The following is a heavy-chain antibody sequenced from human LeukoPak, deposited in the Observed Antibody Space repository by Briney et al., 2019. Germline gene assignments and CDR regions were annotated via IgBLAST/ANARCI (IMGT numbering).Heavy chain of an antibody. CDR1: GGSISSDY. V-gene: IGHV4-59*01. D-gene: IGHD4-17*01. CDR3: VRGFPVTQSSYFDY. J-gene: IGHJ4*02. Sequence: SSETLSLTCIVSGGSISSDYWSWIRQPPGKGLEWIGYIHHSGSTDYNPSLKSRVTISMDASKNQFSLKLTSVTAADTAVYYCVRGFPVTQSSYFDYWGQGTLVPVSS. CDR2: IHHSGST.